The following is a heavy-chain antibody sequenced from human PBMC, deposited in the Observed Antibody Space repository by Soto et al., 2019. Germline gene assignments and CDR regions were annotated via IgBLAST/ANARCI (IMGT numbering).Heavy chain of an antibody. CDR2: ISPTSSTI. D-gene: IGHD6-19*01. J-gene: IGHJ4*02. V-gene: IGHV3-48*01. Sequence: EVQLVESGRGLVRPGGSLRLSCAASGFTFSRFSMNWVRQAPGKGLEWVSYISPTSSTIYYAASVGGRFTVSRDNAKNSLYLQMNSLRVDDTAVYYCTRDPGYSSAWFGGDWGQGIRVIVSS. CDR1: GFTFSRFS. CDR3: TRDPGYSSAWFGGD.